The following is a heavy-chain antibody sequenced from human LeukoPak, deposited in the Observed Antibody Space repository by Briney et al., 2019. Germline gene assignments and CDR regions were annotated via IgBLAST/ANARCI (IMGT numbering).Heavy chain of an antibody. V-gene: IGHV4-59*01. D-gene: IGHD3-10*01. CDR2: IYYSGST. Sequence: SETLSLTCTVSGGSISSYYWSWIRQPPGKGLVWIGYIYYSGSTNYNPSLKSRVTISVDTSKDQFSLNLSSVTAADTAVYHCARGGGFGEFNWFDPWGQGTLVTVSS. J-gene: IGHJ5*02. CDR1: GGSISSYY. CDR3: ARGGGFGEFNWFDP.